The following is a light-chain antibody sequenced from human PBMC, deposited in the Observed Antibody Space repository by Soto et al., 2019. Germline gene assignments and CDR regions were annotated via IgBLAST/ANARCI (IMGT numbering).Light chain of an antibody. CDR2: SNT. V-gene: IGLV1-40*01. CDR1: NSNIGAGFG. CDR3: QSFDINVLALI. J-gene: IGLJ2*01. Sequence: HSVLTQPPSVSGAPGQRVTICCTGSNSNIGAGFGVQWYQQFPRTAPRLLIYSNTNRPSGVPDRFSASKSGTSASLAITGLRAEDEADYYCQSFDINVLALIFGVGTKLTVL.